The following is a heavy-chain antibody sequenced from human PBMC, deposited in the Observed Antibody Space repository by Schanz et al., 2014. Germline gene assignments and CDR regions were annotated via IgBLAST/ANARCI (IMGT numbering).Heavy chain of an antibody. CDR2: IRYDGSNK. CDR3: ARGSWDNAYYFDS. J-gene: IGHJ4*02. CDR1: GFIFSSYN. Sequence: VQLMESGGGLVQPGGSLRLSCATSGFIFSSYNMHWVRQAPGKGLEWVAFIRYDGSNKYYADSVKSRFTISRDNSKNTLYLQMDSLRVDDTAVYYCARGSWDNAYYFDSWGQGALLTVSS. V-gene: IGHV3-30*02. D-gene: IGHD1-1*01.